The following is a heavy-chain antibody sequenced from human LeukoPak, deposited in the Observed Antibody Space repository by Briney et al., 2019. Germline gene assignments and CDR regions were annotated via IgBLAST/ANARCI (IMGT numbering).Heavy chain of an antibody. V-gene: IGHV4-61*01. CDR2: IYYSGST. CDR3: ARGYSYGYYYYYYMDV. Sequence: SETLSLTCTVSGGSISSSSYYWSWIRQPPGKGLEWIGYIYYSGSTNYNPSLKSRVTISVDTSKNQFSLKLSSVTAADTAVYYCARGYSYGYYYYYYMDVWGKGTTVTVSS. J-gene: IGHJ6*03. D-gene: IGHD5-18*01. CDR1: GGSISSSSYY.